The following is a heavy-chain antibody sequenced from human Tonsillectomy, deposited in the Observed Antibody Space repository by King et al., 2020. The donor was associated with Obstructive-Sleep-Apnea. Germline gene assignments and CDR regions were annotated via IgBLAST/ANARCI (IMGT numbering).Heavy chain of an antibody. J-gene: IGHJ5*02. D-gene: IGHD3-3*01. Sequence: VQLVESGGGLVQPGGSLRLSCAASGFTFSNYAMSWVRQAPGKGLEWVSTISGSGGSTYYADSVKGRFTISRDNSKNTLYLQMNSLRAEDTAVYYCAKGVFGVVRNNCFDPWGQGTLLTVSS. CDR2: ISGSGGST. CDR3: AKGVFGVVRNNCFDP. V-gene: IGHV3-23*04. CDR1: GFTFSNYA.